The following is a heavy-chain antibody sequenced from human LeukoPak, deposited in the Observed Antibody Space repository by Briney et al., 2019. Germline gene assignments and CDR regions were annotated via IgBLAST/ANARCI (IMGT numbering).Heavy chain of an antibody. CDR2: MNPNSGNT. Sequence: ASVKVSCKASGYTFTSYDVNWVRQATGQGLEWMGWMNPNSGNTGLAQKFQGRVSLTTDTSTSTAYMELSRLRSDDTAVYYCARCWGYSGYDDFDYWGQGTLVTVSS. CDR1: GYTFTSYD. V-gene: IGHV1-8*01. CDR3: ARCWGYSGYDDFDY. J-gene: IGHJ4*02. D-gene: IGHD5-12*01.